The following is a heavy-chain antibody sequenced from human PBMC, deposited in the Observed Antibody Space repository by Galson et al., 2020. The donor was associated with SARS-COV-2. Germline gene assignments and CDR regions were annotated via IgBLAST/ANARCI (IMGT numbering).Heavy chain of an antibody. Sequence: SQTLSLTCTVSGYSISSGYYWGWIRQPPGKGLEWIGSIYHSGSTYYNPSLKSRVTISVDTSKNQFSLKLSSVTAADTAVYYCARPFYYGSGSPYGGEYFTWGQGTLVTVSS. CDR3: ARPFYYGSGSPYGGEYFT. J-gene: IGHJ5*02. CDR1: GYSISSGYY. CDR2: IYHSGST. D-gene: IGHD3-10*01. V-gene: IGHV4-38-2*02.